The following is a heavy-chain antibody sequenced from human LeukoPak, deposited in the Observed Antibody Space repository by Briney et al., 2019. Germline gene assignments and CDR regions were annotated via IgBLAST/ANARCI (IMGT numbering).Heavy chain of an antibody. CDR1: GGSITSLY. CDR2: VHQTGVT. V-gene: IGHV4-59*11. J-gene: IGHJ6*02. CDR3: VRSATIAVFRYGMDV. Sequence: SETLSLTCSVSGGSITSLYWSWVRQPPGKGLEYVGYVHQTGVTNYNPSFRGRVTVSMDTSKNQFSLKLNSVTAADTAVYYCVRSATIAVFRYGMDVWGQGTTVTVSS. D-gene: IGHD5-24*01.